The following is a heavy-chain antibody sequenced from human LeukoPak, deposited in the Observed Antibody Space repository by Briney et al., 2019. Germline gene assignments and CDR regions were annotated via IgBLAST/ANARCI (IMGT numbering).Heavy chain of an antibody. Sequence: SETLSLTCAVYGGSFSGYYWSWIRQPPGKGLEWIGEINHSGSTNYNPSLMSRVTISVDTSKNQFSLKLNSVTAADTAVYYCARRGYTYGQFDYWGQGTLVTVSS. D-gene: IGHD5-18*01. CDR2: INHSGST. J-gene: IGHJ4*02. CDR3: ARRGYTYGQFDY. CDR1: GGSFSGYY. V-gene: IGHV4-34*01.